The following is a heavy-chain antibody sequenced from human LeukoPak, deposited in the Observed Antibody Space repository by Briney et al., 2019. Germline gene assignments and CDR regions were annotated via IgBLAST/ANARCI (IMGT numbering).Heavy chain of an antibody. J-gene: IGHJ6*02. D-gene: IGHD5-18*01. CDR1: GFTFSSYA. CDR3: ARDLGDTAMDPNYYYYGMDV. Sequence: PGRSLRLTCAASGFTFSSYAMHWVRQAPGKGLAWVAVISYDGSNKYYADSVKGRFTISRDNSKNTLYLQMNSLRAEDTAVYYCARDLGDTAMDPNYYYYGMDVWGQGTTVTVSS. CDR2: ISYDGSNK. V-gene: IGHV3-30-3*01.